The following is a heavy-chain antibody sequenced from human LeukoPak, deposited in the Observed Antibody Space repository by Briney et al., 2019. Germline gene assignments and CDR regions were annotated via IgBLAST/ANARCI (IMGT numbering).Heavy chain of an antibody. Sequence: ASVKVSCKASGYTFTSYGISLVRQAPGQGLEWMGWISAYNGNTNYAQKLQGRVTMTTDTSTSTAYMELRSLRSDDTAVYYCARDGNAYSSSWSYYYGMDVWGQGTTVTVSS. CDR1: GYTFTSYG. D-gene: IGHD6-13*01. CDR3: ARDGNAYSSSWSYYYGMDV. J-gene: IGHJ6*02. CDR2: ISAYNGNT. V-gene: IGHV1-18*01.